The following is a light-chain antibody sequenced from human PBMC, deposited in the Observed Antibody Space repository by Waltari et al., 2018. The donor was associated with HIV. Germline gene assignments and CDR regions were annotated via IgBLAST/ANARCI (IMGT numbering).Light chain of an antibody. CDR2: DTS. CDR1: HSFSNS. Sequence: EIVLTQSQATLSLSPGERATLSCRASHSFSNSLAWYQQKPGQPPRLLIYDTSNRATGIPARFSGSGSATDFTLTISRLEPEDFAVYFCQQGLTFGGGTELDIK. CDR3: QQGLT. V-gene: IGKV3-11*01. J-gene: IGKJ4*01.